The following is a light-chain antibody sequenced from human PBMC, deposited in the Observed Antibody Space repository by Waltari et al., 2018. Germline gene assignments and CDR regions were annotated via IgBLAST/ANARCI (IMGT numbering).Light chain of an antibody. J-gene: IGKJ2*01. CDR1: QSIAGR. CDR2: AAS. Sequence: DIQMTQSPSSLSASVGDRVTITCRASQSIAGRVNWYQQKPGRAPKLLIHAASTLQSGVPPRFSGSGSGTDFTLTISSLQPEDFSTYYCQQSYSAPRNFGQGTKLDIK. CDR3: QQSYSAPRN. V-gene: IGKV1-39*01.